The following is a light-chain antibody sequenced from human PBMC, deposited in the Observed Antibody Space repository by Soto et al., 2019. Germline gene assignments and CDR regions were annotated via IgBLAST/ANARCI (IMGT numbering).Light chain of an antibody. CDR1: QSISSY. Sequence: DIQMTQTPSSLYASVGHRISITCRSSQSISSYLNWYQQIPGKAPKLLIYSASTLQSGVPSRFSGSGSGTEFTLTISSLQPEDFATYYCQQSYTTPPRTFGQGTNVDIK. CDR2: SAS. J-gene: IGKJ1*01. V-gene: IGKV1-39*01. CDR3: QQSYTTPPRT.